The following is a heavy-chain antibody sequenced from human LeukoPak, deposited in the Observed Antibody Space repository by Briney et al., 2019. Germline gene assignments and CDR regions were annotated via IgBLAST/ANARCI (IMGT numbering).Heavy chain of an antibody. D-gene: IGHD1-26*01. V-gene: IGHV3-64*01. CDR2: TNDNGDRT. J-gene: IGHJ4*02. Sequence: PGGSLRLSCAASGFTFSTYVMHWVRQAPGRGLEFVAATNDNGDRTFYPISMKGRFIISRDNSKNTLYLQMGSLRPEDTAVYFCASIDATPIWGQGTLVTVSS. CDR1: GFTFSTYV. CDR3: ASIDATPI.